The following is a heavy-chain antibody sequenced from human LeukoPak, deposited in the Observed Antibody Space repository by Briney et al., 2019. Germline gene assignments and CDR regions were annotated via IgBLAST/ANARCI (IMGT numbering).Heavy chain of an antibody. CDR3: ARRPSHSSSWYIDY. CDR2: INHSGST. CDR1: GGSFSGYY. Sequence: PSETLSLTCAVYGGSFSGYYWSWIRQPPGKGLELIGEINHSGSTNYNPSLKSRVTISVDTSKNQFSLKLSSVTAADTAVYYCARRPSHSSSWYIDYWGQGTLVTVSS. D-gene: IGHD6-13*01. V-gene: IGHV4-34*01. J-gene: IGHJ4*02.